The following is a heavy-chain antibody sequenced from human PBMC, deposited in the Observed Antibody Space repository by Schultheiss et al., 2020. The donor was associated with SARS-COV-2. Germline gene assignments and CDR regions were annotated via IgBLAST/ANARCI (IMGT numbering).Heavy chain of an antibody. V-gene: IGHV4-59*01. CDR2: IYYSGST. CDR1: GGSISSYY. D-gene: IGHD3-10*01. CDR3: ARKVTMVRGVIITFSNWFDP. Sequence: SQTLSLTCTVSGGSISSYYWRWIRQPPGKGLEWIGYIYYSGSTNYNPSLKSRVTISVDTSKNQFSLKLSSVTAADTAVYYCARKVTMVRGVIITFSNWFDPLDLGCLVTVS. J-gene: IGHJ5*02.